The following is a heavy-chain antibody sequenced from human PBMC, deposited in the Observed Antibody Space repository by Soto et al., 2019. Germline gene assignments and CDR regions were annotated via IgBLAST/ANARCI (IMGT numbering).Heavy chain of an antibody. D-gene: IGHD2-15*01. V-gene: IGHV1-3*01. CDR3: ARELRARGLCCNYYAADV. CDR2: INAGDGDT. Sequence: WASVKVSCKTSGYTLTSYAMHWVRQAPGQRLEWMGWINAGDGDTKYSQKFQGRVTITRDTFANTAYMEVSSLRSEDTAIYYCARELRARGLCCNYYAADVRGQGPTGTVSS. J-gene: IGHJ6*02. CDR1: GYTLTSYA.